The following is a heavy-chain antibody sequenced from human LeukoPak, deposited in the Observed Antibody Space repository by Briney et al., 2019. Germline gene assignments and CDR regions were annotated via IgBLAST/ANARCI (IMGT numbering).Heavy chain of an antibody. CDR3: ARESSGSYNLYYFDY. CDR2: IYYSGST. V-gene: IGHV4-59*12. Sequence: PSETLSLTCTVSGGSISSYYWSWIRQPPGKGLEWIGYIYYSGSTNYNPSLKSRVTISVDTSKNQFSLKLSSVTAADTAVYYCARESSGSYNLYYFDYWGQGTLVTVSS. CDR1: GGSISSYY. D-gene: IGHD1-26*01. J-gene: IGHJ4*02.